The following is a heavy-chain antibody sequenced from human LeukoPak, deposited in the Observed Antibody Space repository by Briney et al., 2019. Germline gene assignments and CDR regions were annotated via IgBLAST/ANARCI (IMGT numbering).Heavy chain of an antibody. Sequence: SETLSLTCTVSGYSISSGYYWGWVRQPPGKGLEWIGGIFQSGTPYYNPALQSRVTISMDKSKNQFSLKLNSVTAADTAVYYCARQPYGGDNSCFDFWGQGTLVTVSS. CDR2: IFQSGTP. D-gene: IGHD5-24*01. CDR3: ARQPYGGDNSCFDF. J-gene: IGHJ4*02. V-gene: IGHV4-38-2*02. CDR1: GYSISSGYY.